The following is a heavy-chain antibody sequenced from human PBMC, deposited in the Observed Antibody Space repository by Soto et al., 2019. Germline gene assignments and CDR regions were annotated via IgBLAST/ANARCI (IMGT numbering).Heavy chain of an antibody. CDR3: AKGRLRPLGNYFDY. J-gene: IGHJ4*02. CDR1: GFTFSRYA. D-gene: IGHD5-12*01. CDR2: ISGSGGGT. V-gene: IGHV3-23*01. Sequence: EVQLLESGGGLVQPGGSLRLSCAASGFTFSRYAMSWVRQAPGKGLEWVSAISGSGGGTYYADSVKGRFTISRDNSKNTLYLQMNSLRAEDTAVYYCAKGRLRPLGNYFDYGGQGTLVTVSS.